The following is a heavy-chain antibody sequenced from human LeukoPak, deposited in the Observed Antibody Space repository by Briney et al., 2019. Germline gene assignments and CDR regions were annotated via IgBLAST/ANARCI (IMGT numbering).Heavy chain of an antibody. J-gene: IGHJ4*02. CDR1: GFTFSSYE. D-gene: IGHD2-15*01. CDR3: ARCSGGSYYHSDDY. CDR2: ISSSGCTV. Sequence: GGSLRLSCAASGFTFSSYEMNWVRQAPGKGLEWVSYISSSGCTVYYADSVKGRFTISRDNAKNSLYLQMNSLRAEDTAVYYCARCSGGSYYHSDDYWGQGTLVTVSS. V-gene: IGHV3-48*03.